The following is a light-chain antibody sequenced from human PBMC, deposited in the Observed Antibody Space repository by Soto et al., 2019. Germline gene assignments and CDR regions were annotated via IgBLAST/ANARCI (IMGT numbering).Light chain of an antibody. CDR2: DVD. V-gene: IGLV2-11*01. J-gene: IGLJ2*01. Sequence: QSVLTQPRSVSGSPGQSVAISCTGTSSDVGGYNYVSWYQQHPGKVPKVMIYDVDKRPPGVPDRFSGSKSGNTASLTISGLQAEDEADYYCCSYAGSYTFVVFGGGTQLTVL. CDR1: SSDVGGYNY. CDR3: CSYAGSYTFVV.